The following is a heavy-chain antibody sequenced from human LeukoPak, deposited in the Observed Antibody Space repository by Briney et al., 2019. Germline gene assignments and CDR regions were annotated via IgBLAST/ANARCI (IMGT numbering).Heavy chain of an antibody. V-gene: IGHV3-64D*06. Sequence: GGSLRLSCSASGFTFSSYAMHWVRQAPGKGLEYVSAISSNGGSTYYADYVKGRFTISRDNSKNTLYLQMSSLRAEDTAVYYCVKDKIVGATGENWFDPWGQGTLVTVSS. CDR3: VKDKIVGATGENWFDP. CDR1: GFTFSSYA. CDR2: ISSNGGST. J-gene: IGHJ5*02. D-gene: IGHD1-26*01.